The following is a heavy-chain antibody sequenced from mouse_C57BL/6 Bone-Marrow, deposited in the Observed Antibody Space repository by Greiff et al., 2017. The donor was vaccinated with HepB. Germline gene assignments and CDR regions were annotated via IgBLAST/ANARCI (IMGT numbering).Heavy chain of an antibody. D-gene: IGHD1-1*01. Sequence: EVKLVESGPELVKPGASVKISCKASGYSFTDYNMNWVKQSNGKSLEWIGVINPNYGTTSYNQKFKGKATLTVDQSSSTAYMQLNSLTSEDSAVYYCARDYYGSSYEGSWFAYWGQGTLVTVSA. CDR1: GYSFTDYN. CDR3: ARDYYGSSYEGSWFAY. J-gene: IGHJ3*01. CDR2: INPNYGTT. V-gene: IGHV1-39*01.